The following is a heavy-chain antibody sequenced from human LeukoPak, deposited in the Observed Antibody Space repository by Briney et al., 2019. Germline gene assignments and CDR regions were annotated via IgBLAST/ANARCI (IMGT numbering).Heavy chain of an antibody. J-gene: IGHJ6*02. CDR1: GFTFSSYA. CDR3: ARDTAVERWLQSHYYYGMGV. V-gene: IGHV3-30-3*01. Sequence: PGGSLRLSCAASGFTFSSYAMHWVRQAPGKGLEWVAVISYDGSNKYYADSVKGRFTIPRDNSKNTLYLQMNSLRAEDTAVYYCARDTAVERWLQSHYYYGMGVWGQGTTVTVSS. CDR2: ISYDGSNK. D-gene: IGHD5-24*01.